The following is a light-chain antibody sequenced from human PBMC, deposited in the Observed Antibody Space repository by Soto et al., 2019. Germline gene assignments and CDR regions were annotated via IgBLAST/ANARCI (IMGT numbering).Light chain of an antibody. CDR1: QSVTSN. Sequence: EIVMTQSPGTLSVSPGERATLSCRASQSVTSNLAWYQQKPGQAPRLLIYGASSRATGIPDRFSGSGSGTDFTLTISRLEPEDFAVYYCQQYGSSPPWTFGQGTKVDI. J-gene: IGKJ1*01. V-gene: IGKV3-20*01. CDR2: GAS. CDR3: QQYGSSPPWT.